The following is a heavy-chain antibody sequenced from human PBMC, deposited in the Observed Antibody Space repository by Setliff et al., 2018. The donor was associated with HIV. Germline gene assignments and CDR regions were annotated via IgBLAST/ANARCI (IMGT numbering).Heavy chain of an antibody. J-gene: IGHJ6*03. D-gene: IGHD3-9*01. Sequence: PGGSLRLSCAASGFTFSSYAMTWVRQAPGKGLEWVAALSGSGGSTYYADSVKGRFTIFRDNSKNTLYLQMNSLRVDDRAVYYCARGDQTGYYTTYYYYMDVWGLGTTVTVSS. V-gene: IGHV3-23*01. CDR2: LSGSGGST. CDR3: ARGDQTGYYTTYYYYMDV. CDR1: GFTFSSYA.